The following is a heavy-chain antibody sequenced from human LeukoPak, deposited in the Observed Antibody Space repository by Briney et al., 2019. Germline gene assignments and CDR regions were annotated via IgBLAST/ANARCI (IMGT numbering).Heavy chain of an antibody. CDR1: GFTFSSYW. D-gene: IGHD6-13*01. CDR2: IKQDGSEK. J-gene: IGHJ6*03. Sequence: PGGSLRLSCAASGFTFSSYWMSWVRQAPGKGLEWVANIKQDGSEKYYVDSVKGRFTISRDNAKNSLYLQMNSLRAEDRAVYYCARDVIIAAAGQNYYYYMDVWGKGTTVTVSS. CDR3: ARDVIIAAAGQNYYYYMDV. V-gene: IGHV3-7*01.